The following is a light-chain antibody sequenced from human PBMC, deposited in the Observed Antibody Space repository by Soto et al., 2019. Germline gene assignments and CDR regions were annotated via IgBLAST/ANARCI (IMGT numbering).Light chain of an antibody. V-gene: IGKV1-5*01. CDR2: DAS. Sequence: DIQMTQSPSSLSASVGDRVTITCRASQSISRYLNWYQQRPGKAPKFLIYDASSLESGVPSRFSGSGSGTEFTLTISSLQPDDFATYYCQHYNSYSEAFGQGTKVDIK. J-gene: IGKJ1*01. CDR1: QSISRY. CDR3: QHYNSYSEA.